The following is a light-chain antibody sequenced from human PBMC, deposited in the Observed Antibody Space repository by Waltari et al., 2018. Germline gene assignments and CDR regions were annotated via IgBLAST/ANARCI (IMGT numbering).Light chain of an antibody. CDR1: SPNIGSYT. CDR2: RTD. Sequence: QSVLTQPPSSSATPGQRVTISCSGSSPNIGSYTAHWYQQFSGTAPRLVIYRTDQRPSGVPDRFSGSKSDTSASLAISGVQSDDEADYFCGAWDDSLNAPVFGGGTKLTVL. J-gene: IGLJ3*02. CDR3: GAWDDSLNAPV. V-gene: IGLV1-44*01.